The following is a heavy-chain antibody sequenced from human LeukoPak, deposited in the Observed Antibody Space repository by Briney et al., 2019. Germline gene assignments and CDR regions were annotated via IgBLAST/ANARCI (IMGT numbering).Heavy chain of an antibody. CDR2: MNPNSGNT. Sequence: ASVKVSCKASGYTFISYDINCVRQATGQGLEWMGWMNPNSGNTGYAQKFQGRVTMTRNTSISTAYMELSSLRSEDTAVYYCARGGYYDILTGYYRFDPWGQGTLVTVSS. J-gene: IGHJ5*02. V-gene: IGHV1-8*01. D-gene: IGHD3-9*01. CDR1: GYTFISYD. CDR3: ARGGYYDILTGYYRFDP.